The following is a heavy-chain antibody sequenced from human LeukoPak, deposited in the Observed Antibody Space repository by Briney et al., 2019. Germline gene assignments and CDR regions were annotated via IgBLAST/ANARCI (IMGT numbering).Heavy chain of an antibody. D-gene: IGHD4-17*01. J-gene: IGHJ5*02. V-gene: IGHV3-30*18. CDR3: AKVGRNYGDYNGWFDP. Sequence: GGSLRLSRAASGSILTDYGMHWVRQAPGKGLDWVAFMSYDGGNKYYADSVKGRFTISRDNSKNTLYLQMNTLRAEDTAVYYCAKVGRNYGDYNGWFDPWGQGTLVTVSS. CDR1: GSILTDYG. CDR2: MSYDGGNK.